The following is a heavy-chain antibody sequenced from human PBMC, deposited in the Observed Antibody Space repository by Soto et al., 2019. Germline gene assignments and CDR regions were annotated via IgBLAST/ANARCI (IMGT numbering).Heavy chain of an antibody. V-gene: IGHV4-39*01. CDR3: ARLLRHNYYGMDV. Sequence: QLQLQESGPGLVKPSETLSLTCTVSGGSISSSSYYWGWIHQPPGKGLEWIGSIYYSGSTYYNPSLKSRVTSSVDTSKNQFSLKLSSVTAADTAVYYCARLLRHNYYGMDVWGQGTTVTVSS. J-gene: IGHJ6*02. D-gene: IGHD5-12*01. CDR2: IYYSGST. CDR1: GGSISSSSYY.